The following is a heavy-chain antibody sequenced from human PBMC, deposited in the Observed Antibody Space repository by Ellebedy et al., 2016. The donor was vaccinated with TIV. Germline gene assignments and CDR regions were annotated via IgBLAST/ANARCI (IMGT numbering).Heavy chain of an antibody. CDR1: GFAFSSFA. Sequence: GGSLRLSCAASGFAFSSFAMTWVRQAPGKGLEWVSVISGRSGSTHYADSVKGRFTISRDNSKNTLYLQMNSLRAEDTAVYFCAKDSIAAAASCLDYWGQGTLVTVSS. CDR3: AKDSIAAAASCLDY. D-gene: IGHD6-13*01. J-gene: IGHJ4*02. CDR2: ISGRSGST. V-gene: IGHV3-23*01.